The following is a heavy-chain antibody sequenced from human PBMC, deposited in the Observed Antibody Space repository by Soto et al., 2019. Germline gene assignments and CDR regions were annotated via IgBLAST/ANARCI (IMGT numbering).Heavy chain of an antibody. CDR3: ARTYGGNSFDY. D-gene: IGHD2-21*02. Sequence: QVQLQQWGAGLLKPSETLSLTCAVYGGNFSGYYWNGLRQPPGKGLEWIVEIRHSGSTNYNPSLKSRVTISVNSSKNPFSLKLSSVTAADTAVYYCARTYGGNSFDYWGQGTLVTVTS. CDR1: GGNFSGYY. V-gene: IGHV4-34*01. CDR2: IRHSGST. J-gene: IGHJ4*02.